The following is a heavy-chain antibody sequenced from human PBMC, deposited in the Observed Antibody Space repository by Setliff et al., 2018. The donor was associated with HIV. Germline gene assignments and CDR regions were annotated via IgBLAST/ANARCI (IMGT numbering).Heavy chain of an antibody. V-gene: IGHV4-31*03. CDR3: AREGKTALVTKYFDY. J-gene: IGHJ4*01. CDR1: SGSISSGTYY. D-gene: IGHD5-18*01. CDR2: INYSGSA. Sequence: SETLSLTCTVSSGSISSGTYYWSWIRQYPGKGLEWIGYINYSGSAFYNPSLKSRITISRDTSKNQFSLKMNSVTATDTAVYYCAREGKTALVTKYFDYWGHGKLVTVS.